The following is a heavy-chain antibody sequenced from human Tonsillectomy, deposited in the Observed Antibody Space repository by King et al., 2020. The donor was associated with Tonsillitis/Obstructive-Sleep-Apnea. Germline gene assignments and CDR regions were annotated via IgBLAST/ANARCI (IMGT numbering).Heavy chain of an antibody. J-gene: IGHJ5*02. D-gene: IGHD5-12*01. Sequence: VQLQQWGAGLLKPSETLSLTCAVYGGSFSGYYWSWIRQPPGKGLEWIGEINHSGSTNYNPSLKSRVTISVDTTKNQFSLKLSSVTAADTAVYYCARLRKWIWFDPWRQGTLVTVSS. CDR3: ARLRKWIWFDP. V-gene: IGHV4-34*01. CDR1: GGSFSGYY. CDR2: INHSGST.